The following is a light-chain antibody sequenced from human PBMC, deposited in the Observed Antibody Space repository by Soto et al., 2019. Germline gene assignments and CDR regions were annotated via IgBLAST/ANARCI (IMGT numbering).Light chain of an antibody. J-gene: IGKJ4*01. CDR2: DAS. V-gene: IGKV3D-11*01. CDR3: HQRSNWPFT. CDR1: QGVSSY. Sequence: EIVLTQSPATLSLSPGERATLSCRASQGVSSYLAWYQQKPGQAPRLLIYDASNRATGIPARFSGSGPGTDFTLTISSLEPEDLAVYYCHQRSNWPFTFGGGTKVEIK.